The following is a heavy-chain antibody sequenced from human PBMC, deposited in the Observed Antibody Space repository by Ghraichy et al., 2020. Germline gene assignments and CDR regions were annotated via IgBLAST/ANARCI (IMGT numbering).Heavy chain of an antibody. V-gene: IGHV3-30*18. J-gene: IGHJ4*02. Sequence: GGSLRLSCAASGFTFSSYGMHWVRQAPGKGLEWVAVISYDGSNKYYADSVKGRFTISRDNSKNTLYLQMNSLRAEDTAVYYCAKDREQLRGSAIDYWGQGTLVTVSS. CDR3: AKDREQLRGSAIDY. D-gene: IGHD5-18*01. CDR1: GFTFSSYG. CDR2: ISYDGSNK.